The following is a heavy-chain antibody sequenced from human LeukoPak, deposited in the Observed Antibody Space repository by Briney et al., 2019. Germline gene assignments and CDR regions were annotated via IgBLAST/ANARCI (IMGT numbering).Heavy chain of an antibody. Sequence: GGSLRLSCAASGFTFSSYAMSWVRQAPGKGLEWVSAISGSGGSTSYADSVKGRLTTSRDNSKNTLYLQMNSRRAEDMAVYYGAKRGDWGLDWGQGTLVTVSS. V-gene: IGHV3-23*01. CDR3: AKRGDWGLD. CDR2: ISGSGGST. J-gene: IGHJ4*02. D-gene: IGHD7-27*01. CDR1: GFTFSSYA.